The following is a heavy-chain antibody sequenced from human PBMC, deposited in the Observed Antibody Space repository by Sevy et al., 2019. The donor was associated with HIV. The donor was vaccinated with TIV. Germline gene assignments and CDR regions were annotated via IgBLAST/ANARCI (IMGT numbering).Heavy chain of an antibody. V-gene: IGHV3-21*01. Sequence: GGSLRLSCAASGFTFNSHFMNWVRQVPGKGLEWVSYISSGSSYINYSDSVKGRFTISRDNAKNSVYLEMNNLRPDDTAVYFCARGDCSGSLDAFDYWGQGTLVTVSS. CDR2: ISSGSSYI. D-gene: IGHD2-8*02. CDR1: GFTFNSHF. CDR3: ARGDCSGSLDAFDY. J-gene: IGHJ4*02.